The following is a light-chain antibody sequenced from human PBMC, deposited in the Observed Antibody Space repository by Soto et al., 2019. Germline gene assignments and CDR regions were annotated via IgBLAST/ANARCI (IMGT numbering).Light chain of an antibody. J-gene: IGLJ1*01. CDR2: GNS. CDR1: SSNIGAGYD. CDR3: QSYDSSLSGCV. Sequence: QSALAQPPSVSGAPGQRVTISCTGSSSNIGAGYDVHWYQQLPGTAPKLLIYGNSNRPSGVPDRFSGSKSGTSASLAITGLQAEDEADYYCQSYDSSLSGCVLGNGTKVTV. V-gene: IGLV1-40*01.